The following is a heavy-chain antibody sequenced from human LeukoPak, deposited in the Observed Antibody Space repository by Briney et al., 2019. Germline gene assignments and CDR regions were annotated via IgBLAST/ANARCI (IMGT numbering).Heavy chain of an antibody. Sequence: PSETLSLTCTVSAGSISSDSYYWGWIRQPPGKGLEWIGTIYYSGNTYYNPSLKSRLTISVDTSKNQFSLKLSSVTAADTAVYYCARLRTGYYDTRTDRFDYWGQGTLVTVSS. CDR3: ARLRTGYYDTRTDRFDY. CDR1: AGSISSDSYY. J-gene: IGHJ4*02. V-gene: IGHV4-39*07. CDR2: IYYSGNT. D-gene: IGHD3/OR15-3a*01.